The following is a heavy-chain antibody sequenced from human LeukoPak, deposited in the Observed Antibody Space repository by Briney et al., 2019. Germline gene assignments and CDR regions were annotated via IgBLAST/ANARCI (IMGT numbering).Heavy chain of an antibody. CDR1: GFTFRSYS. D-gene: IGHD3-22*01. J-gene: IGHJ4*02. Sequence: PGGSLRLSCAASGFTFRSYSMNWVHQAPGKGLEWVSYISSSSNTVYYADSVKGRFTISRDNAKNSLYLQMNSLRDEDTAMYYCARAPLSSSGYYDWGQGTLVTVSS. V-gene: IGHV3-48*02. CDR2: ISSSSNTV. CDR3: ARAPLSSSGYYD.